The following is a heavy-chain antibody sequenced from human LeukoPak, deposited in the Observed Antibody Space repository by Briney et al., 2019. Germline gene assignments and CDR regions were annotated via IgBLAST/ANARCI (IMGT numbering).Heavy chain of an antibody. V-gene: IGHV1-69*05. CDR2: IIPIFGTA. CDR1: GGTFSSYA. Sequence: ASVKVSCKASGGTFSSYAISWVRQAPGQGLEWMGGIIPIFGTANYAQKFQGRVTITTDESTSTAYMELSSLRSEDTAVYYCARATVTSRDGRLHYYYYMDVWGKGTTVTVSS. CDR3: ARATVTSRDGRLHYYYYMDV. J-gene: IGHJ6*03. D-gene: IGHD4-11*01.